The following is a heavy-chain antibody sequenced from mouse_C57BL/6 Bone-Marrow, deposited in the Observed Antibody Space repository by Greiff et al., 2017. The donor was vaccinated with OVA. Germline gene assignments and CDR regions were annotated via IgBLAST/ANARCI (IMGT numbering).Heavy chain of an antibody. CDR3: ARGFYYGPFAY. V-gene: IGHV1-69*01. J-gene: IGHJ3*01. CDR2: LDPSDSYT. CDR1: GYTFTSYW. D-gene: IGHD2-1*01. Sequence: QVQLQQPGAELVMPGASVKLSCKASGYTFTSYWMHWVKQRPGQGLEWIGELDPSDSYTNYNQKFKGKSTLTVDKSSSTAYMQLSSLTSEDSAVYYCARGFYYGPFAYWGQGTLVTVSA.